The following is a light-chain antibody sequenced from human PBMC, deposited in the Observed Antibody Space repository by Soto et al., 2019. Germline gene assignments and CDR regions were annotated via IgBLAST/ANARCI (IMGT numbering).Light chain of an antibody. CDR2: DTS. V-gene: IGKV3-20*01. J-gene: IGKJ1*01. CDR1: QSVSSTY. CDR3: QQYGSSPRT. Sequence: EIVLAQAPVTLSLSPGEIATLSWRASQSVSSTYLAWYQQKPGQAPRLLIYDTSSRATGIPDRFSGSGSGTDFTLTISRLEPEDFAVYYCQQYGSSPRTFGQGTKVDIK.